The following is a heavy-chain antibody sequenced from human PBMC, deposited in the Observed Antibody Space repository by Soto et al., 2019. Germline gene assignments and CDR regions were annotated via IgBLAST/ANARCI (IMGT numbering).Heavy chain of an antibody. Sequence: GGSLRLSCAASRFTFSSYGMHWVRQAPGKGLEWVAVIWYDGSNKYYADSVKGRFTISRDNSKNTLYLQMNSLRAEDTAVYYCARDAPKSIAASTEYFQHWGQGTLVTVSS. V-gene: IGHV3-33*01. D-gene: IGHD6-6*01. CDR1: RFTFSSYG. J-gene: IGHJ1*01. CDR3: ARDAPKSIAASTEYFQH. CDR2: IWYDGSNK.